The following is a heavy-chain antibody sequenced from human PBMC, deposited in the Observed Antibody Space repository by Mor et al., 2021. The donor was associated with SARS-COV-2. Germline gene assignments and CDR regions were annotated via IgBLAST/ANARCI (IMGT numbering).Heavy chain of an antibody. V-gene: IGHV4-39*07. D-gene: IGHD4-17*01. CDR3: ARYSDRFDY. J-gene: IGHJ4*02. CDR2: T. Sequence: TYYNPSLKSRVTISVDTSKNQFSLKLSSVTAADTAIYYCARYSDRFDYWGQGTLVTVSS.